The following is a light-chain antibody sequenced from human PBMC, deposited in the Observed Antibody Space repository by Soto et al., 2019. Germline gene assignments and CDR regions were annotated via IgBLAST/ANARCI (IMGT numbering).Light chain of an antibody. J-gene: IGLJ2*01. CDR2: SNN. CDR3: AACDDSLNGPV. V-gene: IGLV1-44*01. Sequence: QSVLTQPHSASGTPGQRVTISCSGSSSNIGSNTVNWYQQLPGTAPRLLIYSNNQRPSGVPDRFSGAKSGTSASLAISGLQSEDEADYYCAACDDSLNGPVFGGGTQLTVL. CDR1: SSNIGSNT.